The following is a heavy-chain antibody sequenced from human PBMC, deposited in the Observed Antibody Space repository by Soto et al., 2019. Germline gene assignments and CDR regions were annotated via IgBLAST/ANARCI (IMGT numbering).Heavy chain of an antibody. D-gene: IGHD6-19*01. Sequence: GGSLRLSCSASGFTFSSYAMHWVRQAPGKGLEYVSFISNNGGSTYYADSVKGRFTISRDNSKSTLYLQSSSLRAEDTAVFYCARKSRATVAGAPDYWGQGTLVTVSS. CDR3: ARKSRATVAGAPDY. V-gene: IGHV3-64D*06. CDR2: ISNNGGST. J-gene: IGHJ4*02. CDR1: GFTFSSYA.